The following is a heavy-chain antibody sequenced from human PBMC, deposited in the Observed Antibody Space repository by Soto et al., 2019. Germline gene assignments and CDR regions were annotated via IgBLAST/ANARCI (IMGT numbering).Heavy chain of an antibody. CDR3: AGDYYDSSGYYYPLFGY. CDR2: ISPTFGTA. J-gene: IGHJ4*02. Sequence: SVKVSCKASGGTFSRHAIAWVRQAPGQGLEWMGGISPTFGTATYAPKFQGRVAISADESTSTAYMELSSLRSEDTAVYYCAGDYYDSSGYYYPLFGYWGQGTLVTVSS. D-gene: IGHD3-22*01. V-gene: IGHV1-69*13. CDR1: GGTFSRHA.